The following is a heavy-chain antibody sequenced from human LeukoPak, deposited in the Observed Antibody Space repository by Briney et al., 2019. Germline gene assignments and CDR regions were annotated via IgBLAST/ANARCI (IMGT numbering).Heavy chain of an antibody. CDR1: GYPFTSFG. D-gene: IGHD4-11*01. Sequence: ASVKVSCKTSGYPFTSFGISWVRQAPGQGLEWMGWISGYNDKTSYAQNLQGRVTMTTDTSTSTAYMELGSLRSDDMAVYYCARDRVYDYSNPRGFDHWGQGTLVTVSS. CDR2: ISGYNDKT. J-gene: IGHJ4*02. CDR3: ARDRVYDYSNPRGFDH. V-gene: IGHV1-18*03.